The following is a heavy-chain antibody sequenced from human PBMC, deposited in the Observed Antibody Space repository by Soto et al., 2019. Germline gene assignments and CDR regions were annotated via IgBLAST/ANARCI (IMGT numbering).Heavy chain of an antibody. CDR3: ARDTNASGSYG. Sequence: EVQLVESGGGLVQIGGSLRLSCVASGFTFSNYWMSWVRQTPGKGPEWVANIKQDGSERYYVDSVKGRFTISRDNDKNSLYLQMNSLRAEDTAVYYCARDTNASGSYGWGQGTLVTVSS. CDR1: GFTFSNYW. CDR2: IKQDGSER. J-gene: IGHJ4*02. D-gene: IGHD6-19*01. V-gene: IGHV3-7*04.